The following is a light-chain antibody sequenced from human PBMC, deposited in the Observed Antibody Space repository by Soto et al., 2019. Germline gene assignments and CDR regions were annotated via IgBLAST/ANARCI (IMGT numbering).Light chain of an antibody. CDR1: QSISNNY. CDR2: GAS. CDR3: QQYDSSPKT. J-gene: IGKJ1*01. Sequence: EILLAQSPGTLSLSPGERVTLSCRASQSISNNYLAWYQQKHGQAPRILIYGASNRDTGIPDRFSGSWSGTDCTLPISRLEPEDFEVYYCQQYDSSPKTFGQGTKVDIK. V-gene: IGKV3-20*01.